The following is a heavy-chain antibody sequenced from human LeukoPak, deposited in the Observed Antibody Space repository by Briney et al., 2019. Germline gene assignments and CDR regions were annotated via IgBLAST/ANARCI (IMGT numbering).Heavy chain of an antibody. D-gene: IGHD6-19*01. CDR2: ISGSGGST. CDR3: VKAHSSGWSTRGDAFDI. V-gene: IGHV3-23*01. Sequence: QPGGSLRLSCAASGFTFSSYAMSWVRQAPGKGLEWVSAISGSGGSTYYADSVKGRFTISRDNSKNTLYLQMNSLRAEDTAVYFCVKAHSSGWSTRGDAFDIWGQGTMVTVSS. CDR1: GFTFSSYA. J-gene: IGHJ3*02.